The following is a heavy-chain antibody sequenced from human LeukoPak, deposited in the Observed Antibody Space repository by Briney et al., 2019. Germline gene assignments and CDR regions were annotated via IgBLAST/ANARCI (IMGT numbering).Heavy chain of an antibody. CDR1: GYTFTGYY. Sequence: GASVKVSCKASGYTFTGYYMHWVRQAPGPGLEWMGWINPNSGDTNYAQKFQGWVTMTRDTSISTAYMELSRLRSDDTAVYYCARDSATVTTPYFDYWGQGTLVTVSS. J-gene: IGHJ4*02. CDR3: ARDSATVTTPYFDY. D-gene: IGHD4-17*01. V-gene: IGHV1-2*04. CDR2: INPNSGDT.